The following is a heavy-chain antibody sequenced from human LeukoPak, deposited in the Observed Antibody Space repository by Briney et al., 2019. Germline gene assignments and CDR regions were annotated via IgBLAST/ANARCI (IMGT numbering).Heavy chain of an antibody. J-gene: IGHJ4*02. D-gene: IGHD3-22*01. V-gene: IGHV4-59*01. CDR1: GGSISSYY. Sequence: SETLSLTCTVSGGSISSYYWSWIRQPPGQGLEWIGYIYYSGSTNYNHSLKSRVTISVDTSKNQFSLKLSFVTAADTAVYYCAGASYDSSGVHWGQGTLVTVSS. CDR2: IYYSGST. CDR3: AGASYDSSGVH.